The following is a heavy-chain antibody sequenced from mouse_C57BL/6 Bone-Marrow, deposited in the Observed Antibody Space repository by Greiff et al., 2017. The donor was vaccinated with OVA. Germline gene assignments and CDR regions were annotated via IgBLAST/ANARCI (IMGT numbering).Heavy chain of an antibody. V-gene: IGHV1-56*01. CDR1: GYTFTSHW. D-gene: IGHD1-3*01. J-gene: IGHJ3*01. CDR3: ARDRGTSAWFAY. Sequence: QVHVKQSGPELVRPGASVKISCKAPGYTFTSHWMQWVRQRPGQGLEWIGEIFPGSGSTYYNEKFKGKATLTVDTSSSTAYMQLSSLTSEDSAVYFCARDRGTSAWFAYWGQGTLVTVSA. CDR2: IFPGSGST.